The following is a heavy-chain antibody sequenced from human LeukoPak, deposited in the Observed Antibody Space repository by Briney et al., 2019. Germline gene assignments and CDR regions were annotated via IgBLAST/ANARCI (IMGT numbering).Heavy chain of an antibody. CDR2: IRSNGDTA. D-gene: IGHD1-1*01. J-gene: IGHJ4*02. Sequence: GGSLRLSCAASGFTFAIHAMTWVRQAPGKGLEWVSTIRSNGDTAYNADSVRGRFAISRDNSNNALFLQMNSLRVEDTAIYYCAKGQELDDGVFDSWGQGTLVTVSS. CDR3: AKGQELDDGVFDS. V-gene: IGHV3-23*01. CDR1: GFTFAIHA.